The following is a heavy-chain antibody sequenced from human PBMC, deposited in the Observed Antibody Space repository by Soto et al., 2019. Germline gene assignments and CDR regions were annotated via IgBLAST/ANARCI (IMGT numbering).Heavy chain of an antibody. Sequence: ASVKVSCKASGYTFTSYGISWVRQAPGQGLEWMGWISAYNGNTNYAQKLQGRVTMTTDTSTSTAYMELRSLRSDDTAVYYCARDAEACSSTSCHPAGNWFDPWGQGTLVTVSS. CDR3: ARDAEACSSTSCHPAGNWFDP. D-gene: IGHD2-2*01. V-gene: IGHV1-18*01. J-gene: IGHJ5*02. CDR2: ISAYNGNT. CDR1: GYTFTSYG.